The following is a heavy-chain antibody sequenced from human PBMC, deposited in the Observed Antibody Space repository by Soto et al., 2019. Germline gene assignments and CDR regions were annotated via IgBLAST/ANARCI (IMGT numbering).Heavy chain of an antibody. J-gene: IGHJ4*02. CDR1: DGSINNGDW. CDR2: VYHNGTT. D-gene: IGHD1-26*01. CDR3: ATRGIVGPIY. V-gene: IGHV4-4*02. Sequence: QVQLQESGTGLVEPSGTLSLTCNVYDGSINNGDWCSWVRQPPGKGLEWIGEVYHNGTTNYNASLKSRVTVSVDKSRNQLSLRLTAVTPADKAVYYCATRGIVGPIYWGQGTLVTVSS.